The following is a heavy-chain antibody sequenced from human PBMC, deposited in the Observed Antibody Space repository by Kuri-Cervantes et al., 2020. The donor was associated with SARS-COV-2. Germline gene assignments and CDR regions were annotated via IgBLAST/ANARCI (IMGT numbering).Heavy chain of an antibody. J-gene: IGHJ6*03. D-gene: IGHD7-27*01. CDR2: IYYSGST. Sequence: SETLSLTCTVSGGSVSSGSYYWSWIRQPPGKGLEWIGYIYYSGSTYYNPSLKSRVTISVDKSKNQFSMKLSSVAAADTAVYYCARTQLGMNMDVWGKGTTVTVSS. V-gene: IGHV4-39*01. CDR3: ARTQLGMNMDV. CDR1: GGSVSSGSYY.